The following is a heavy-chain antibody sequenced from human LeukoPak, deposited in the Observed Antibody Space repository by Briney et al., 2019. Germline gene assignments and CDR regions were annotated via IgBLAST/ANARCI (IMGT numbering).Heavy chain of an antibody. CDR2: INHSGST. CDR1: GGSFSGYY. V-gene: IGHV4-34*01. Sequence: SETLSLTCAVYGGSFSGYYWNWIRQPPGKGLEWIGEINHSGSTNYNPSLKSRVTISVDTSKNQFSLKLSSVTAADTAVYYCARDSGFRGYYDYVWGSYRSDAFDIWGQGTMVTVSS. D-gene: IGHD3-16*02. CDR3: ARDSGFRGYYDYVWGSYRSDAFDI. J-gene: IGHJ3*02.